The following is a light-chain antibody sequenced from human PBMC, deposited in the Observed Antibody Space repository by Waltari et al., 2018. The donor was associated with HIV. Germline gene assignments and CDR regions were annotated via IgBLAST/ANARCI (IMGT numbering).Light chain of an antibody. CDR3: GTWDDSLNVVV. Sequence: SVLTQPPSVSAAPGQTVSISCSGFSSNVGNNLVSRYQEIPGTAPKLRIYDNNKRPSGIPDRCSGSKSATSATLVITGLQTGDEADYFCGTWDDSLNVVVFGGGTKVTV. CDR2: DNN. CDR1: SSNVGNNL. V-gene: IGLV1-51*01. J-gene: IGLJ2*01.